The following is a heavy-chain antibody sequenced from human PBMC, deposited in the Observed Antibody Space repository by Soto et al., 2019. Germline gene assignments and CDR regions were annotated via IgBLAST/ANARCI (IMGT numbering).Heavy chain of an antibody. V-gene: IGHV1-69*02. J-gene: IGHJ6*03. CDR1: GGTFSSYT. Sequence: SVKVSCKASGGTFSSYTISWVRQAPGQGLEWMGRIIPILGIANYAQKFQGRATITADKSTSTAYMELSSLRSEDTAVYYCARGSVSYYYYYMDVWGKGTTVTVSS. CDR3: ARGSVSYYYYYMDV. CDR2: IIPILGIA.